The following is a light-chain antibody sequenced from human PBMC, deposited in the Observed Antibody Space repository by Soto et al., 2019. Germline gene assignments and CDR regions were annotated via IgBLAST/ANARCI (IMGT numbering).Light chain of an antibody. CDR2: SNN. CDR1: SSNIGSNT. Sequence: QSVLTQPPSASGTPGQRVTISCSGSSSNIGSNTVNWYRQLPGPAPKLLIYSNNQRPSGVPHRLSGSKSGTSASLAISGLQSEDEADYYCAAWDASLNGWVFGGGTQLTVL. CDR3: AAWDASLNGWV. J-gene: IGLJ3*02. V-gene: IGLV1-44*01.